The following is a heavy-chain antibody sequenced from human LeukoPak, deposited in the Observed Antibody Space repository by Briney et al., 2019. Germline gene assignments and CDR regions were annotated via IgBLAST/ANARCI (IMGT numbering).Heavy chain of an antibody. V-gene: IGHV3-21*01. J-gene: IGHJ4*02. Sequence: GGSLRLSCAASGFTLSSYSMNWVRQAPGKGLEWVSSISSSSSYIYYADSVKGRFTVSRDNAKNSLYLQMNSLRAEDTAVYYCARDLRYDFWSGPSPDEYYFDYWGQGTLVTVSS. CDR1: GFTLSSYS. CDR2: ISSSSSYI. CDR3: ARDLRYDFWSGPSPDEYYFDY. D-gene: IGHD3-3*01.